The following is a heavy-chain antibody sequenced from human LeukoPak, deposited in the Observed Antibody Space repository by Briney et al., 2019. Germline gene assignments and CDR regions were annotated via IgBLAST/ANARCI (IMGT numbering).Heavy chain of an antibody. CDR2: ISAYNGNT. D-gene: IGHD6-19*01. V-gene: IGHV1-18*01. CDR3: ARAIAVAGTSRFDY. J-gene: IGHJ4*02. CDR1: GYTFTSYG. Sequence: ASVKVSCKASGYTFTSYGISWVRQAPGQGLEWMGWISAYNGNTNYAQKLQGRVTMTTDTSTSTAYMELRSLRSGDTAVYYCARAIAVAGTSRFDYWGQGTLVTVSS.